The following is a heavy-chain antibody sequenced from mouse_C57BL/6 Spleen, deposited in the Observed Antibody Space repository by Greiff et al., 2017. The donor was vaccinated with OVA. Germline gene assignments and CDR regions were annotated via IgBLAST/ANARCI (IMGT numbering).Heavy chain of an antibody. CDR2: INPNNGGT. Sequence: EVQLQQSGPELVKPGASVKMSCKASGYTFTDYNMHWVKQSHGKSLEWIGYINPNNGGTSYNQKFKGKATLTVNKSSSTAYMELRSLTSEDSAVYYCARAFTVVARGYAMDYWGQGTSVTVSS. V-gene: IGHV1-22*01. CDR1: GYTFTDYN. CDR3: ARAFTVVARGYAMDY. D-gene: IGHD1-1*01. J-gene: IGHJ4*01.